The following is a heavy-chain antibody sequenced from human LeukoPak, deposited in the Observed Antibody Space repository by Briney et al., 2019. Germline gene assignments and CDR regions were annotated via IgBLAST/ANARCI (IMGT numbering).Heavy chain of an antibody. Sequence: GGSLRLSCAASGFIFSSYNMNWVRQAPGKGLEWVSSISTSRSYIYYADSVKGRFTISRDNAKNLLYLQMNSLRGEDTAVYYCARVLGYYYDSRGHDYWGQGTLVTVSS. D-gene: IGHD3-22*01. V-gene: IGHV3-21*01. CDR1: GFIFSSYN. CDR2: ISTSRSYI. J-gene: IGHJ4*02. CDR3: ARVLGYYYDSRGHDY.